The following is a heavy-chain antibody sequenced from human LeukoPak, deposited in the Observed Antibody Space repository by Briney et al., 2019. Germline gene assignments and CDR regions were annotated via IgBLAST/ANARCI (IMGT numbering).Heavy chain of an antibody. V-gene: IGHV4-59*08. CDR3: ARHPCSGGSCSFDC. CDR2: MYSGGTT. D-gene: IGHD2-15*01. Sequence: SETLSLTCTVSDGSINGYYWSWIRQPPGKGLDWIGYMYSGGTTNYSPSLKSRVTISEDTSKNQFSLKLSSVTAADTAVYYCARHPCSGGSCSFDCWGQGTLVTVSS. J-gene: IGHJ4*02. CDR1: DGSINGYY.